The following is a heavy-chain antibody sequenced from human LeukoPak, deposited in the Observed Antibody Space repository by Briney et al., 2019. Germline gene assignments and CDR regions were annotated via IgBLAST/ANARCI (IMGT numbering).Heavy chain of an antibody. Sequence: QPGGSLRLSCAASGFTFSNYAMRWVRQAPGKGLEWVSGISGSGDSTYYADSVKGRFTISRDNSKNTLYLQMNSLRAEDTAVYYCARGTYGDYDHDAFDIWGQGTMVTVSS. D-gene: IGHD4-17*01. CDR2: ISGSGDST. V-gene: IGHV3-23*01. CDR3: ARGTYGDYDHDAFDI. J-gene: IGHJ3*02. CDR1: GFTFSNYA.